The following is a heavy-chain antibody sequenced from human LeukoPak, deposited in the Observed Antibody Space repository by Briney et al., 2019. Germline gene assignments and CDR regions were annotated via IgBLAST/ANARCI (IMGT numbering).Heavy chain of an antibody. D-gene: IGHD6-19*01. CDR3: ARWGLSSGRNWFDP. CDR1: GFTFSSYA. CDR2: ISSNGGST. Sequence: PGGSLRLSCSASGFTFSSYAMHWVRQAPGKGLEYVSAISSNGGSTYYADSVKGRFTISRDNSKNTLYLQMNSLRAEDTAVYYCARWGLSSGRNWFDPWGQGTLVTVSS. J-gene: IGHJ5*02. V-gene: IGHV3-64*04.